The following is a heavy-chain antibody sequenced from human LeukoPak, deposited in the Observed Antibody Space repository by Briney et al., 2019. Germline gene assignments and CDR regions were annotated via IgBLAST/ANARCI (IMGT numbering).Heavy chain of an antibody. J-gene: IGHJ4*02. V-gene: IGHV3-23*01. CDR1: GLTFSSYA. CDR3: AKCFRTTVTTVDY. CDR2: ISASGGST. Sequence: PGGSLRLSCAASGLTFSSYAMSWVRQAPGKGLEWVSTISASGGSTYYADSVKGRFTISRDKSKNTLFIQMNSLRADDTAIYYCAKCFRTTVTTVDYWGQGTLVTVAS. D-gene: IGHD4-17*01.